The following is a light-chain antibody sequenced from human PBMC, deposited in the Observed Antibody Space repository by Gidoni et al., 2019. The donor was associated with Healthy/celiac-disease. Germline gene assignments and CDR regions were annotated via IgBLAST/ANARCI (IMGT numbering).Light chain of an antibody. J-gene: IGKJ2*01. V-gene: IGKV3-15*01. Sequence: EIVLTQSPATLSVTPGERATLSCRASQSVSSNLVWYQQQPGQPPRLLIYCASTRATGIPARFSGSGSGTEFTLTISSLQSEDFAVYYCQQYNNWPPYTFGQGTKLEIK. CDR2: CAS. CDR1: QSVSSN. CDR3: QQYNNWPPYT.